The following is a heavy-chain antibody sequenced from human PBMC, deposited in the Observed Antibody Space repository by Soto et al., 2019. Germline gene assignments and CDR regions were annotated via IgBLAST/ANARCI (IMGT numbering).Heavy chain of an antibody. D-gene: IGHD3-3*02. CDR1: GFTFSTYW. V-gene: IGHV3-74*01. Sequence: EVQLVESGGALVQPGGSLRLSCAASGFTFSTYWMYWVRQAPGKGLVWVSRLDAEGVSTDYADSVKGRFTISRDNARNTLYLQMESLRGEDTAVYYCATDRGRVINSGVVINANHMGVWGKGTTVTVSS. CDR3: ATDRGRVINSGVVINANHMGV. J-gene: IGHJ6*03. CDR2: LDAEGVST.